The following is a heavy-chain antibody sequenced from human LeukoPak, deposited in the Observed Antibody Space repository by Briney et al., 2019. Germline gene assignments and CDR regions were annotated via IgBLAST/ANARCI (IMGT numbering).Heavy chain of an antibody. CDR3: SRSTWRYTMDV. Sequence: GGSLRLSCSVSGFKFADYDMSWLRQAPGKGLEWVGFIRNTVYGGTIKYAAAVKGRFTISRDDSKSIAYLQMNSLQSEDTAVYFCSRSTWRYTMDVWGQGTTVTVSS. D-gene: IGHD5-24*01. V-gene: IGHV3-49*03. CDR1: GFKFADYD. CDR2: IRNTVYGGTI. J-gene: IGHJ6*02.